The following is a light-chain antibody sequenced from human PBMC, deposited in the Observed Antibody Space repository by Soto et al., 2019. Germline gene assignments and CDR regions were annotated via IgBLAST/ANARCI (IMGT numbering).Light chain of an antibody. CDR1: SSDVGGYDY. CDR2: DVN. Sequence: QSALTQPASVSGSPGQSITISCTGTSSDVGGYDYVSWYQQHPDKAPKLMIYDVNNRPSGVSNRFSGSKSGNTASLTISGLQAEDEADYYCSSYAGSSTLYVFGTGTKVTVL. J-gene: IGLJ1*01. V-gene: IGLV2-14*01. CDR3: SSYAGSSTLYV.